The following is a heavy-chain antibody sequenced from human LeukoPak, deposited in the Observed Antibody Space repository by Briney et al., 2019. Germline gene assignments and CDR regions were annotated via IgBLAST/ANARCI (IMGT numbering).Heavy chain of an antibody. J-gene: IGHJ4*02. CDR1: GFSFSTYA. D-gene: IGHD5-18*01. V-gene: IGHV3-30*19. Sequence: EGSLRLSCAASGFSFSTYAMHWVRQAPGKGLEWVAVISYDGSNKYYADSVKGRFTISRDNSKNTLYLQMNSLRTEDTAVYYCARATPSPDVDTPMVYDYWGQGTLVTVSS. CDR3: ARATPSPDVDTPMVYDY. CDR2: ISYDGSNK.